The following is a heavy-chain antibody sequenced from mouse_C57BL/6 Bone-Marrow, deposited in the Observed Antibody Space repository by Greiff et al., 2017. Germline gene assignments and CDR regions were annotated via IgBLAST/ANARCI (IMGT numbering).Heavy chain of an antibody. CDR3: AKRDYSGSSYDWYFDV. V-gene: IGHV2-5*01. J-gene: IGHJ1*03. Sequence: QVQLKQSGPGLVQPSQSLSITCTVSGFSLTSYGVHWVRQSPGKGLEWLGVIWRGGSTDYNAAFMSRLSITKDNSKSQVFFKLNSLQADDTAIYYFAKRDYSGSSYDWYFDVWGTGTTVTVSS. D-gene: IGHD1-1*01. CDR2: IWRGGST. CDR1: GFSLTSYG.